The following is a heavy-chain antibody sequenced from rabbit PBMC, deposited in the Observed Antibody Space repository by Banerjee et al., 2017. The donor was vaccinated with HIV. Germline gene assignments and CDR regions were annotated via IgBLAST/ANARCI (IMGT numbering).Heavy chain of an antibody. CDR2: INTSSGNT. D-gene: IGHD1-1*01. J-gene: IGHJ4*01. CDR1: GFSFRNKYV. Sequence: QEQLEESGGDLVKPEGSLTLTCTASGFSFRNKYVMCWVRQAPGKGLEWIACINTSSGNTVYANWAKGRFTISKTSSTTVTLQMTSLTAADTASYFCARHSSGDWSYFNLWGPGTLVTVS. CDR3: ARHSSGDWSYFNL. V-gene: IGHV1S45*01.